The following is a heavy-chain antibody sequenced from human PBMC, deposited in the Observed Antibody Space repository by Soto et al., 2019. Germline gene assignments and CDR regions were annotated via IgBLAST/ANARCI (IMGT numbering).Heavy chain of an antibody. CDR1: GGSVSSSSYY. D-gene: IGHD3-9*01. Sequence: QLQLQESGPGLVKPSETLSLTCTVSGGSVSSSSYYWGWIRQPPGKGLEWIGTIYYSGSAYYSPSLRRRVTISVDTSKNQFSLNLSSVTAADTAGYYCARLVLDWAYYFDYWGQGTLVTVSS. CDR3: ARLVLDWAYYFDY. J-gene: IGHJ4*02. CDR2: IYYSGSA. V-gene: IGHV4-39*01.